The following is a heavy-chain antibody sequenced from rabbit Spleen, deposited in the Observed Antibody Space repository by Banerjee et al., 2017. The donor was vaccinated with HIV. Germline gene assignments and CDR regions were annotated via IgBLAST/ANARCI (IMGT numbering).Heavy chain of an antibody. CDR2: INAVTGKA. D-gene: IGHD8-1*01. V-gene: IGHV1S40*01. J-gene: IGHJ6*01. CDR1: GFSFSSNYY. Sequence: QSLEESGGDLVKPGASLTLTCTASGFSFSSNYYLCWVRQAPGKGLEWIACINAVTGKAVYATWAKGRVTISKTSSTTVTLQMTSLTAADTATYFCARDTGSSFSSYGMDLWGPGTLVTVS. CDR3: ARDTGSSFSSYGMDL.